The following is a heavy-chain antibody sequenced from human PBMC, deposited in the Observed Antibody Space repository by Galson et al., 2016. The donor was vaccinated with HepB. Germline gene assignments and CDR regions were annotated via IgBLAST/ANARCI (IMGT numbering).Heavy chain of an antibody. CDR1: GGSISSAGYY. D-gene: IGHD6-25*01. J-gene: IGHJ6*02. Sequence: TLSLTCSVSGGSISSAGYYWSWIRQHPGKGLEWIGYIYYTGSTDYNPSLKSRVSISVDTSKNQFSLRLSSVTAADTAVYYCVRRYYYYGMDVWGQGTTVTVSS. CDR3: VRRYYYYGMDV. CDR2: IYYTGST. V-gene: IGHV4-31*03.